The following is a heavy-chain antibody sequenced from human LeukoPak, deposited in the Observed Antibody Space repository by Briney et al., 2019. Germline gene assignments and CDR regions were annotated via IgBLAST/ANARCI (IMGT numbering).Heavy chain of an antibody. CDR2: INYSGNT. V-gene: IGHV4-59*01. J-gene: IGHJ4*02. Sequence: PSETLSLTCTVSGGSISDYYWSWIRQPPGKGLEWIEYINYSGNTNYNPSLKSRVTISVDTSKNRFSPRLTSVTAADTAVFYCAREGRQDYVYFDYWGQGSLVTVSS. CDR1: GGSISDYY. CDR3: AREGRQDYVYFDY. D-gene: IGHD4-17*01.